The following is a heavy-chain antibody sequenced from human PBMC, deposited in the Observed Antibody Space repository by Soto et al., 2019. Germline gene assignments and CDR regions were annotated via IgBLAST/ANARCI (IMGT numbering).Heavy chain of an antibody. V-gene: IGHV3-23*01. Sequence: EVQLLESGGGLVQPGGSLTLSCATSGFTFSSYAMVWVRQAAEKGLEWVASISNNGDTAYYADSVKGRFTISRGNSEHTQHLQMTGLRADDTALYFCAKSRVFIGAIVTLLDSWGQGPQVTVS. CDR2: ISNNGDTA. D-gene: IGHD3-16*02. J-gene: IGHJ4*02. CDR1: GFTFSSYA. CDR3: AKSRVFIGAIVTLLDS.